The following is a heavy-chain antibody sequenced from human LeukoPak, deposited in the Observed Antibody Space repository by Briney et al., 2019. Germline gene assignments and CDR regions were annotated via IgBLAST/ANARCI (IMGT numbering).Heavy chain of an antibody. Sequence: ASVKVSCKASGYTFSSYYMHWVRQAPGQGLEWMGIINPSGGSTSYAQKLQGRVTMTRDTSTSTVYMELSSLRSEDTAVYYCARAGSNNYYDSSGYYEDYWGQGTLVTVSS. CDR1: GYTFSSYY. J-gene: IGHJ4*02. CDR3: ARAGSNNYYDSSGYYEDY. CDR2: INPSGGST. V-gene: IGHV1-46*01. D-gene: IGHD3-22*01.